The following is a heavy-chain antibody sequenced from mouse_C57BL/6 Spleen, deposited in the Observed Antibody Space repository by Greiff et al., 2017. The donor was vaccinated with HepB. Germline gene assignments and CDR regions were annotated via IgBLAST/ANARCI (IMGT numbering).Heavy chain of an antibody. J-gene: IGHJ1*03. CDR2: INPSSGYT. D-gene: IGHD3-3*01. CDR1: GYTFTSYT. Sequence: QVQLKESGAELARPGASVKMSCKASGYTFTSYTMHWVKQRPGQGLEWIGYINPSSGYTKYNQKFKDKATLTADKSSSTAYMKLSSLTSEDSAVYYCARGTGGYFDVWGTGTTVTVSS. CDR3: ARGTGGYFDV. V-gene: IGHV1-4*01.